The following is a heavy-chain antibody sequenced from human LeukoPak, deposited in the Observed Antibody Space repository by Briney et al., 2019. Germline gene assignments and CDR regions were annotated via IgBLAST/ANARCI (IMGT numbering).Heavy chain of an antibody. D-gene: IGHD1-1*01. CDR2: ISGSGSIT. J-gene: IGHJ4*02. CDR3: AKGTGMTSPSFL. Sequence: PGGSLRLSCAASGFTFSSYAMTWVRQAPGEGLEWVSSISGSGSITYYADSVKGRVTISRDNSKNTMFLQMNSLRAEDTAVYYRAKGTGMTSPSFLWGQGTLVTVSS. V-gene: IGHV3-23*01. CDR1: GFTFSSYA.